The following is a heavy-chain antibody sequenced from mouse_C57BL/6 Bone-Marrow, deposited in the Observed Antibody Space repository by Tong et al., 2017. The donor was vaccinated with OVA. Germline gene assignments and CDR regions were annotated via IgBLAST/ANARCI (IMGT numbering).Heavy chain of an antibody. D-gene: IGHD1-1*01. CDR1: GFSLTSYG. Sequence: VQLQESGPGLVAPSQSLSITCTVSGFSLTSYGVDWVRQSPGKGLEWLGVIWDVGSTNYNSALKSRLSISKDNSKSQGFLKMISLQTDDTAMYDCASGGSTVVRYFDYWVQGITLTVSS. V-gene: IGHV2-6*01. J-gene: IGHJ2*01. CDR3: ASGGSTVVRYFDY. CDR2: IWDVGST.